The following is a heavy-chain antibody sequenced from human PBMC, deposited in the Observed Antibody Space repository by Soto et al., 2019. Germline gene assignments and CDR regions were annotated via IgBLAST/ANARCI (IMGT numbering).Heavy chain of an antibody. CDR2: IIPIFGTA. CDR3: ARLEGLPGTTSV. Sequence: SVKVSCKASGGAFSSYAISWVRQAPGQGPEWMGGIIPIFGTANYAQKFQGRVTITADESTSTAYMELSSLRSEDTAVYYCARLEGLPGTTSVWCQGPRVTLSS. V-gene: IGHV1-69*13. J-gene: IGHJ4*02. CDR1: GGAFSSYA. D-gene: IGHD1-7*01.